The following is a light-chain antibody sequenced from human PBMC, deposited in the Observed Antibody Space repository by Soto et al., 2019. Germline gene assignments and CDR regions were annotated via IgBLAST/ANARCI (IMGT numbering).Light chain of an antibody. V-gene: IGKV3-20*01. CDR3: QHYVTSLTT. J-gene: IGKJ1*01. CDR2: GAS. CDR1: QSVTSNY. Sequence: EILMTQSPATLSVSPGERATLSCGASQSVTSNYLAWYQQKPGQAPRLLIFGASIRVKGIPDRFIGSGSGTDFTLTISRLEPEDFAVYYCQHYVTSLTTFGQGTKVDI.